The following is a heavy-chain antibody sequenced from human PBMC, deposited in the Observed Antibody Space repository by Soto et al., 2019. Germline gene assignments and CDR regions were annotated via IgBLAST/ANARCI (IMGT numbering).Heavy chain of an antibody. Sequence: QTLSLTCAITGDSVSSNSSGWSWVRQSPSRGLEWLGRTYYRSKWYYEYAVSVRGRITINPDTSKNQYSLQLNSVTPEDTAVYFCARGEQYSGRIFDYWGQGTLVTVSS. J-gene: IGHJ4*01. CDR2: TYYRSKWYY. D-gene: IGHD1-26*01. CDR1: GDSVSSNSSG. V-gene: IGHV6-1*01. CDR3: ARGEQYSGRIFDY.